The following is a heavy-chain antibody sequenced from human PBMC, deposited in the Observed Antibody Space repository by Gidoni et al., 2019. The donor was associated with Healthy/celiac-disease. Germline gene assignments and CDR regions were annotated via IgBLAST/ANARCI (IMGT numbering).Heavy chain of an antibody. CDR1: GFSFRSYA. CDR2: ISGSVGST. CDR3: AKEGSEKLGHFDY. J-gene: IGHJ4*02. V-gene: IGHV3-23*01. D-gene: IGHD7-27*01. Sequence: EVQLLESGGGLVQPGGSLRLSLSAAGFSFRSYAMSWFRQAPGKGLEWVSAISGSVGSTYYADSVKGRFTISRDNSKNTLYLQMNSLRAEDTAVYYCAKEGSEKLGHFDYWGQGTLVTVSS.